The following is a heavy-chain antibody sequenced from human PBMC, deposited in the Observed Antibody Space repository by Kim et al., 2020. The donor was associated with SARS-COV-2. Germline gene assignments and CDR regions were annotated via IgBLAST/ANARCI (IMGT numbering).Heavy chain of an antibody. CDR3: SEVGSVRGRWLQKFDY. CDR1: GFTFSSYA. J-gene: IGHJ4*02. D-gene: IGHD3-16*01. CDR2: ISGSGGST. V-gene: IGHV3-23*01. Sequence: GGSLRLSCAASGFTFSSYAMSWVRQAPGKGLEWVSAISGSGGSTYYADSVKGRFTISRDNSKNTLFLQMNSLRAEDTAVYYCSEVGSVRGRWLQKFDYWGQGTLVTVSS.